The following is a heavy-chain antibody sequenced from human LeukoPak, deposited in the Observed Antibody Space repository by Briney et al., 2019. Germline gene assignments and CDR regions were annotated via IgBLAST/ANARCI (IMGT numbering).Heavy chain of an antibody. Sequence: SETLSLTCTVSGGSISSYYWSWIRQPPGKGLEWIGYIYYNGNTNYNPSLKSRVTISVDTSKNQFSLKLSSVTAADTAVYYCAKDRGRVAARPDSWGQGTLVTVSS. CDR1: GGSISSYY. V-gene: IGHV4-59*01. D-gene: IGHD6-6*01. J-gene: IGHJ4*02. CDR2: IYYNGNT. CDR3: AKDRGRVAARPDS.